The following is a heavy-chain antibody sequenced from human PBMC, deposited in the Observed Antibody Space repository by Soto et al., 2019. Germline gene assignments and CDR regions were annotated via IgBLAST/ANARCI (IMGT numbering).Heavy chain of an antibody. Sequence: QVQLVQSGAEVKKPGASVMVSCKASGYTFTSYDINWVRQASGQGLEWMGWMNPNSGNTGYAQKFQGRVTMTRNTSISTAYMELSSLRSEDTAVYYCARVRFLEWLLSSVGMDVWGQGTTVTVSS. CDR3: ARVRFLEWLLSSVGMDV. CDR1: GYTFTSYD. V-gene: IGHV1-8*01. D-gene: IGHD3-3*01. CDR2: MNPNSGNT. J-gene: IGHJ6*02.